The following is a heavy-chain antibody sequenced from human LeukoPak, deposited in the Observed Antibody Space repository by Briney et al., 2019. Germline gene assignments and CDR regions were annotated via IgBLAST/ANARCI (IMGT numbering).Heavy chain of an antibody. D-gene: IGHD6-13*01. CDR1: GGSISTYY. Sequence: SETLSLTCTVSGGSISTYYWSWIRQPAGKGLEWIGRIYTSGSTNYNPSHQSRVTMSVDTSKNQYSLKLTSVTAADTAVYYCARDRPYGSSASLFDYWGQGTLVTVSS. V-gene: IGHV4-4*07. J-gene: IGHJ4*02. CDR2: IYTSGST. CDR3: ARDRPYGSSASLFDY.